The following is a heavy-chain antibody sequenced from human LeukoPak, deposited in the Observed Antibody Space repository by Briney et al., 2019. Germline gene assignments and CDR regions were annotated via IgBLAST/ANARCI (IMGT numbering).Heavy chain of an antibody. CDR3: ARVEPSGSYLFSLNKYFQH. CDR1: GFTVSSNS. J-gene: IGHJ1*01. V-gene: IGHV3-53*01. CDR2: IYSDNT. Sequence: GGSLRLSCTVSGFTVSSNSMSWVRQAPGKGLEWVPFIYSDNTHYSDSVKGRFTISRDNSKNTLYLQMNSLRAEDTAVYYCARVEPSGSYLFSLNKYFQHWGQGTLVTVSS. D-gene: IGHD1-26*01.